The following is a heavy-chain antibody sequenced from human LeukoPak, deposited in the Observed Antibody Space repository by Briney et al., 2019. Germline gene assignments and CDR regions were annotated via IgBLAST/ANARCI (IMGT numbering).Heavy chain of an antibody. V-gene: IGHV4-34*01. CDR3: ARDSGMTTVVNDAFDI. J-gene: IGHJ3*02. CDR2: INHSGST. CDR1: GGSFSGYY. Sequence: SETLSLTCAVYGGSFSGYYWSWIRQPPGKGLEWIGEINHSGSTNYNPSLKSRVTISVDTSKNQFSLKLSSVTAADTAVYYCARDSGMTTVVNDAFDIWGQGTVVTVSS. D-gene: IGHD4-23*01.